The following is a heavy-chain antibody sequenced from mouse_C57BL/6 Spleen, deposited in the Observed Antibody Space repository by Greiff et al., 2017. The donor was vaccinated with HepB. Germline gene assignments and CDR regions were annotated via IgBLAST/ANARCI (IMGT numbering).Heavy chain of an antibody. V-gene: IGHV1-55*01. CDR3: ASAIVTTRGLYYYAMDY. Sequence: VQLQQPGAELVKPGASVKMSCKASGYTFTSYWITWVKQRPGQGLEWIGDIYPGSGSTNYNEKFKSKATLTVDTSSSTAYMQLSSLTSEDSAVYYCASAIVTTRGLYYYAMDYWGQGTSVTVSS. J-gene: IGHJ4*01. CDR2: IYPGSGST. CDR1: GYTFTSYW. D-gene: IGHD2-5*01.